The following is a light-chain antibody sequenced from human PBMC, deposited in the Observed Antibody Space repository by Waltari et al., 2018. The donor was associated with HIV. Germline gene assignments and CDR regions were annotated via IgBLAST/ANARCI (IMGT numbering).Light chain of an antibody. CDR3: QSYDSTLSAWV. CDR1: RSNIVAGYD. Sequence: QAVLRQPPSVSGAPGQRVTISCTGSRSNIVAGYDVPWYKQLPGAAPKLLFFGYSYRPSGVPDRFSGSKSGTSASLAISGLQAEDEADYYCQSYDSTLSAWVFGGGTKLTVL. CDR2: GYS. V-gene: IGLV1-40*01. J-gene: IGLJ3*02.